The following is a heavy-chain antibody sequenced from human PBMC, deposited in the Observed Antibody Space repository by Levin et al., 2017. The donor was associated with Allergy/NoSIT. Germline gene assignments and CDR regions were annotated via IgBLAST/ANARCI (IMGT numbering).Heavy chain of an antibody. Sequence: PAGGSLRLSCAASGFTFSSYGMHWVRQAPGKGLEWVAVIWYDGSNKYYADSVKGRFTISRDNSKNTLYLQMNSLRAEDTAVYYCARGNYDFTHGMDVWGQGTTVTVSS. CDR3: ARGNYDFTHGMDV. CDR2: IWYDGSNK. V-gene: IGHV3-33*01. D-gene: IGHD3-3*01. J-gene: IGHJ6*02. CDR1: GFTFSSYG.